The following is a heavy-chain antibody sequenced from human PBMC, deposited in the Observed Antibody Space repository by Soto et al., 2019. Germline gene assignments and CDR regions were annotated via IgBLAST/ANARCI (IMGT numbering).Heavy chain of an antibody. J-gene: IGHJ3*01. CDR2: IFHGGNT. CDR1: GFFISSGNY. Sequence: SETLSLTCAVSGFFISSGNYWGWIRKPPGKGLEWIGSIFHGGNTYYNPSLKSRVAISVDMSKNQFSLKLNSVTAADTAVYYCARARWYDAFDVWGQGTVVTVSS. V-gene: IGHV4-38-2*01. D-gene: IGHD2-15*01. CDR3: ARARWYDAFDV.